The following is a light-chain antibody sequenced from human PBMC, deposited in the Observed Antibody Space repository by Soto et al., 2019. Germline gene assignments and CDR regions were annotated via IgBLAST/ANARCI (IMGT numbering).Light chain of an antibody. CDR1: QDSGTW. CDR2: VAS. J-gene: IGKJ3*01. CDR3: QQADRFPFT. Sequence: DIQLNQSRSSVSAAVGDRVTITCRASQDSGTWLAWYQQKPGKAPKLLIYVASNLQSGVPSRFSGAGSGTDFNLTITSLQPEDFATYHSQQADRFPFTFGPGTKVDFK. V-gene: IGKV1-12*01.